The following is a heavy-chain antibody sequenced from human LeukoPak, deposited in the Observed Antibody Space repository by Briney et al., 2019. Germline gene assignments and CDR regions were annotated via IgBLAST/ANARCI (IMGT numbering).Heavy chain of an antibody. CDR2: MNPNSGNT. D-gene: IGHD2-2*01. V-gene: IGHV1-8*01. CDR1: GYTFTSYD. CDR3: AREYQLLGTVYNYFDP. Sequence: ASVKVSCKASGYTFTSYDINWVRQATGQGLEWMGWMNPNSGNTGYAQKFQGRVTMTRNTSISTAYMELTSLRSEDTGVYYCAREYQLLGTVYNYFDPWGQGTLVTVSS. J-gene: IGHJ5*02.